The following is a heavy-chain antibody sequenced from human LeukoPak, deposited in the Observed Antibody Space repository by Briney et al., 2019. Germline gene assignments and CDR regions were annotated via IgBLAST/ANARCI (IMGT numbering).Heavy chain of an antibody. V-gene: IGHV4-31*03. CDR1: GVSISSGGYY. Sequence: PSQTLSLTCTVSGVSISSGGYYWRWIRQHPGKGLEWIGYIYYSGSTYYNPSLKSRVTISVDTSKNQFSLKLSSVTAADTAVYYCARDKAAAGTTWGQGTLVTVSS. CDR3: ARDKAAAGTT. J-gene: IGHJ5*02. CDR2: IYYSGST. D-gene: IGHD6-13*01.